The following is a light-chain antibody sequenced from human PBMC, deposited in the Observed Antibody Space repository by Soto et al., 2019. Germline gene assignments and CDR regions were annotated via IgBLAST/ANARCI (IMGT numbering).Light chain of an antibody. J-gene: IGKJ5*01. CDR2: DTS. Sequence: EIVLPQSTATRSLSPGERATLSCRASQSVYSSLAWYQQRPGQVPRLLIYDTSNRATGIPARYSGGGSGTDFTLTISSLAPEDFAVYYCQHRRNWLPGFGHGTRLEV. V-gene: IGKV3-11*01. CDR3: QHRRNWLPG. CDR1: QSVYSS.